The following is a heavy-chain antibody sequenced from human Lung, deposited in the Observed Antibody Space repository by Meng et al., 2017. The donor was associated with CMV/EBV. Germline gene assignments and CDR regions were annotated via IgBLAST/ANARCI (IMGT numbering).Heavy chain of an antibody. CDR1: GGSFSGYY. Sequence: LSCAVYGGSFSGYYWSWIRQPPGKGLEWIGEINHSGSTNYNPSLKSRFTISVDTSKNKFSLKLSSVTAADTAVYYCARGRYDFWSGYYRGYFDYWXQGTLVTVSS. V-gene: IGHV4-34*01. CDR2: INHSGST. D-gene: IGHD3-3*01. CDR3: ARGRYDFWSGYYRGYFDY. J-gene: IGHJ4*02.